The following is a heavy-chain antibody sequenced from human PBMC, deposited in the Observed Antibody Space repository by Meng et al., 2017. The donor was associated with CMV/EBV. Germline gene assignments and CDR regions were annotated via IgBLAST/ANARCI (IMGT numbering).Heavy chain of an antibody. CDR3: ARATTASY. J-gene: IGHJ4*02. CDR2: IKQDGSEK. Sequence: GESLKISCVASGFTFSSYWMSWVRQAPGKGLEWVANIKQDGSEKYYVDSVKGRFTISRDNAKNSLYLQMNSLRAEDTAVYYCARATTASYWGQGTLVTVSS. CDR1: GFTFSSYW. D-gene: IGHD4-17*01. V-gene: IGHV3-7*01.